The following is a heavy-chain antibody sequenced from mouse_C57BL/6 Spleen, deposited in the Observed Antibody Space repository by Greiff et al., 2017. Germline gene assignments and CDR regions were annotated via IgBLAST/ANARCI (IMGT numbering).Heavy chain of an antibody. D-gene: IGHD1-1*01. CDR1: GYTFTSYG. CDR3: ARGGYGSSYEAY. V-gene: IGHV1-81*01. J-gene: IGHJ3*01. Sequence: VQLVESGAELARPGASVKLSCKASGYTFTSYGISWVKQRTGQGLEWIGEIYPRSGNTYYNEKFKGKATLTADKSSSTAYMELRSLTSEDSAVYFCARGGYGSSYEAYWGQGTLVTVSA. CDR2: IYPRSGNT.